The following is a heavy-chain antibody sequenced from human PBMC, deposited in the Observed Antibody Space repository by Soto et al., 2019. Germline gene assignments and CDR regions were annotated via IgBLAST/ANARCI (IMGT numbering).Heavy chain of an antibody. Sequence: QVQLVQSGAEVKKPGASVKVSCKASGYTFTSYGISWVRQAPGQGLEWMGWISAYNGNTNYAQKLQGRVTMTTDTSTSTAYMELRSLRSDDTAVYYCARSHSNYEHYYYYYMDVWGKGTTFTVSS. CDR3: ARSHSNYEHYYYYYMDV. D-gene: IGHD4-4*01. CDR1: GYTFTSYG. CDR2: ISAYNGNT. J-gene: IGHJ6*03. V-gene: IGHV1-18*01.